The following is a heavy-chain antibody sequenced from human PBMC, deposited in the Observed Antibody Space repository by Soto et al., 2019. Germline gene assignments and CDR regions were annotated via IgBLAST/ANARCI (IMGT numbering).Heavy chain of an antibody. CDR2: IYYSGST. V-gene: IGHV4-59*01. J-gene: IGHJ4*02. CDR3: AGVVPAVTFFDY. CDR1: GGSISSYY. Sequence: QVQLQESGPGLVKPSETLSLTCTVSGGSISSYYWSWILQPPGKGLEWLGYIYYSGSTNYNPSLKSRVTISVDTSKSQCALKLSSVTAADTAVYYCAGVVPAVTFFDYWGQGTPVTVSS. D-gene: IGHD2-2*01.